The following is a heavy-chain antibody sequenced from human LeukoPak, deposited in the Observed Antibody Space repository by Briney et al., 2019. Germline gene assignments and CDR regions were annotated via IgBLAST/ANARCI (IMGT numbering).Heavy chain of an antibody. CDR2: IFYSGST. D-gene: IGHD6-19*01. CDR3: ARYNSGWSYFDY. CDR1: GDSISNYY. V-gene: IGHV4-59*01. Sequence: SETLSLTCTVSGDSISNYYWSWIRQPPGKGLDWIGYIFYSGSTNYNPSLKSRVTMSVDTSKGQFSLKLSSVTAADTAIYYCARYNSGWSYFDYWGQGTLVTVSS. J-gene: IGHJ4*02.